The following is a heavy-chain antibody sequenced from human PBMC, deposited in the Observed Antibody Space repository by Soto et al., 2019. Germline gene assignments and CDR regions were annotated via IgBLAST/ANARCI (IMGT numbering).Heavy chain of an antibody. CDR1: GGTFSSYA. CDR2: IIPIFGTA. J-gene: IGHJ5*02. V-gene: IGHV1-69*06. Sequence: SVKVSCKASGGTFSSYAISWVRQAPGQGLEWMGGIIPIFGTANYAQKFHGRVTITADKSTSTAYMELSSLRSEDTAVYYCARNSPTVTGWFDPWGQGTLVTVSS. D-gene: IGHD4-17*01. CDR3: ARNSPTVTGWFDP.